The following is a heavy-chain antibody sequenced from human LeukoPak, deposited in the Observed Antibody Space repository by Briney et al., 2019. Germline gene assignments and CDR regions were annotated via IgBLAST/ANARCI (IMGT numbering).Heavy chain of an antibody. V-gene: IGHV1-69-2*01. J-gene: IGHJ4*02. CDR1: GYTFTDYY. CDR3: ATVPAQGVAAAKYYFDY. CDR2: VDPEDGET. D-gene: IGHD6-19*01. Sequence: ASVKISCKVSGYTFTDYYMHWVQQAPGKGLEWMGLVDPEDGETIYAEKFQGRVTITADTSTDTAYMELSSLRSEDTAVYYCATVPAQGVAAAKYYFDYWGQGTLVTVSS.